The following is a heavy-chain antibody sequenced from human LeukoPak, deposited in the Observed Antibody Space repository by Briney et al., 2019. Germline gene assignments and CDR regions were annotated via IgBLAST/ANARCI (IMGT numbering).Heavy chain of an antibody. CDR3: ARGLVTIFGVVIMGNYYYYGMDV. CDR2: ISAYNGNT. Sequence: ASVKVSCKASGYTFTSYGISWVRQAPGQGLEWMEWISAYNGNTNYAQKLQGRVTMTTDTSTSTAYMELRSLRSDDTAVYYCARGLVTIFGVVIMGNYYYYGMDVWGQGTTVTVSS. J-gene: IGHJ6*02. V-gene: IGHV1-18*01. D-gene: IGHD3-3*01. CDR1: GYTFTSYG.